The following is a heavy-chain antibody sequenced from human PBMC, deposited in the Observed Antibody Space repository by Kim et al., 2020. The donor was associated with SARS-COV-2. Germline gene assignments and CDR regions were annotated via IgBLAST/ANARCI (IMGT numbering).Heavy chain of an antibody. CDR2: IIPIFGTA. CDR1: GGTFSSYA. Sequence: SVKVSCKASGGTFSSYAISWVRQAPGQGLEWMGGIIPIFGTANYAQKFQGRVTITADESTSTAYMELSSLRSEDTAVYYCARDRIYDYVWGSYRHNWFDPWGQGTLVTVSS. V-gene: IGHV1-69*13. CDR3: ARDRIYDYVWGSYRHNWFDP. J-gene: IGHJ5*02. D-gene: IGHD3-16*02.